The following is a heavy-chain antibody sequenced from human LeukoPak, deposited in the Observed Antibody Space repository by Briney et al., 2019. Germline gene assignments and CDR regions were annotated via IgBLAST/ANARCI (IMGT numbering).Heavy chain of an antibody. CDR1: GFTFSNYW. D-gene: IGHD3-10*01. CDR2: INQDGSEE. CDR3: AKDMGVITGAFDI. J-gene: IGHJ3*02. Sequence: GGSLRLSCAASGFTFSNYWMTWVRQAPGKGLEWVAHINQDGSEEHYMDSAKARFTISRDNAKNSLYLQMNSLRAEDTALYYCAKDMGVITGAFDIWGQGTMVTVSS. V-gene: IGHV3-7*03.